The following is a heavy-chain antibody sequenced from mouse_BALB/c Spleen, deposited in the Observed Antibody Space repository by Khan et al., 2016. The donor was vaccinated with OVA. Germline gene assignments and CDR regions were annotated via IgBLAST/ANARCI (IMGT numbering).Heavy chain of an antibody. V-gene: IGHV5-17*02. J-gene: IGHJ2*01. Sequence: EVELVESGGGLVQPGGSRKLSCAASGFTFSRFGMHWVRQAPEKGLEWVAYISSGSSTIYYADTVKGRFTISRDNPKYTLFLQMTSLRSEDTAMYYCARDSNFDYWGQGTTLTVSS. CDR2: ISSGSSTI. CDR1: GFTFSRFG. CDR3: ARDSNFDY.